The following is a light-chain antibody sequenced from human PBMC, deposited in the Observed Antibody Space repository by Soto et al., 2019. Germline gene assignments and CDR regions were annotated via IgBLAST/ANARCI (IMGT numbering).Light chain of an antibody. CDR1: QSVSSN. Sequence: EIVLTQSPGTLSLSPGERATLSCRTSQSVSSNLAWYQQKPGQAPRLLIYGASTRATGIPDRFSGSGSGTDFTLTISRLEPEDFAVYYCQQYGSSPTTFGQGTKVDNK. J-gene: IGKJ1*01. CDR2: GAS. V-gene: IGKV3-20*01. CDR3: QQYGSSPTT.